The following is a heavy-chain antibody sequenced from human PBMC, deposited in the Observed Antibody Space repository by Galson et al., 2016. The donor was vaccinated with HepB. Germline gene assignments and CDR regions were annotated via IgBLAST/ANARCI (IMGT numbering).Heavy chain of an antibody. CDR1: GFSFSHYG. D-gene: IGHD3-10*01. V-gene: IGHV3-30*18. J-gene: IGHJ4*02. CDR3: AKIAGTEDGGY. Sequence: SLRLSCAASGFSFSHYGMHWVRQAPGKGLEWVAVISNDGSHKFYGDSVKGRFTISRDNSKNTVSLQMNNLRAEDTAVYFCAKIAGTEDGGYWGQGTLVTVSS. CDR2: ISNDGSHK.